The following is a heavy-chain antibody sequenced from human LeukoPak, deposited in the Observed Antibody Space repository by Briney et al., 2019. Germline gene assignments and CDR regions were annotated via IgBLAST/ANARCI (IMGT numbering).Heavy chain of an antibody. D-gene: IGHD4-17*01. CDR3: ARGYGDFNFDY. Sequence: SETLSLTCTVSGGSISSYYWSWIRQPPGKGLEWIGYIYYSGSTNYNPSLKSRVTISVDTSKNQSSLKLSSVTAADTAVYYCARGYGDFNFDYWGQGTLVTVSS. CDR1: GGSISSYY. V-gene: IGHV4-59*01. CDR2: IYYSGST. J-gene: IGHJ4*02.